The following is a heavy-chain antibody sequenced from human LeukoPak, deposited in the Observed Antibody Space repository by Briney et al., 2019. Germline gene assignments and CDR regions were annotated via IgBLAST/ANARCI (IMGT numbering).Heavy chain of an antibody. V-gene: IGHV1-69*01. Sequence: GSSVKVSCKASGGTFSSYAISWVRQAPGQGLEWMGGIIPIFGTANYAQKFQGRVTITADESTSTAYMELSSLRSEDTAVYYCARAGREVNSYLYQLPDYYYYGMDVWGHGTTVTVSS. J-gene: IGHJ6*02. D-gene: IGHD2-2*01. CDR2: IIPIFGTA. CDR3: ARAGREVNSYLYQLPDYYYYGMDV. CDR1: GGTFSSYA.